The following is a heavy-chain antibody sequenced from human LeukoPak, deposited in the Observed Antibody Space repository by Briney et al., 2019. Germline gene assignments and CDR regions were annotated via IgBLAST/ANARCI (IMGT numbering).Heavy chain of an antibody. V-gene: IGHV4-59*01. D-gene: IGHD1-26*01. CDR1: GGSISSYY. J-gene: IGHJ4*02. Sequence: KPSETLSLTCTVPGGSISSYYWSWIWQPPGKGLEWIGYIYYSGSTNYNPSLKSRVTISVDTSKNQFSLKLSSVTAADTAVYYCARGSGSQFDYWGQGTLVTVSS. CDR2: IYYSGST. CDR3: ARGSGSQFDY.